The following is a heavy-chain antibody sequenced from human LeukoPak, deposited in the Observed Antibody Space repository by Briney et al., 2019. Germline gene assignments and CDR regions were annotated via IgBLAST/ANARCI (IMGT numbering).Heavy chain of an antibody. V-gene: IGHV1-46*01. CDR3: AREGRGVPGAIAAVKGFDY. D-gene: IGHD6-13*01. J-gene: IGHJ4*02. CDR1: GYTFTSYY. CDR2: IKPSGGST. Sequence: GASVKVSCKASGYTFTSYYMHWVRQAPGQGLEWMGIIKPSGGSTSYAQKFQGRVTMTRDMSTSTVYMELSSLRSEDTAIYYCAREGRGVPGAIAAVKGFDYWGQGTLVTVSS.